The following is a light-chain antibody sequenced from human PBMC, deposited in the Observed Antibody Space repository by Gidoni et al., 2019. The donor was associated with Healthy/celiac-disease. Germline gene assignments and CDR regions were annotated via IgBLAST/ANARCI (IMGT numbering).Light chain of an antibody. CDR3: QQRSNWPPST. CDR1: QSVSSY. J-gene: IGKJ2*02. Sequence: DIVLTQSPATLSLSPGERATLSCRARQSVSSYLAWYQQKPGQAPRLLIYDASNRATGIPARFSGSGSGTDFTLTISSLEPEDFAVYYCQQRSNWPPSTFGQGTKLEIK. CDR2: DAS. V-gene: IGKV3-11*01.